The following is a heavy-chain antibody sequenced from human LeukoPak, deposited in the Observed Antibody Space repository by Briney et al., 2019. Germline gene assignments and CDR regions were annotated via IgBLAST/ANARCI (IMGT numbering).Heavy chain of an antibody. CDR1: GYTFTGHY. J-gene: IGHJ4*02. CDR3: ARSGGSYFNHFDY. V-gene: IGHV1-2*02. CDR2: INPNSGGT. D-gene: IGHD1-26*01. Sequence: ASVKVSCKASGYTFTGHYMHWVRQAPGQGLEWMGWINPNSGGTNYAQKFQGRVTMTRDTSISTAYMELSRLRSDDTAVYYCARSGGSYFNHFDYWGQGTLVTVSS.